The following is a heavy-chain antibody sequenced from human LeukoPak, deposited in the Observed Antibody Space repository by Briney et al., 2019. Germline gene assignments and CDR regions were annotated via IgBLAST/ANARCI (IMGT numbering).Heavy chain of an antibody. CDR3: ARETLPDNGDEYGGDY. J-gene: IGHJ4*02. CDR2: INPNSGGT. CDR1: GYTFTGYY. D-gene: IGHD4-17*01. V-gene: IGHV1-2*06. Sequence: ASVKVSCKASGYTFTGYYMHWVRQAPGQGLEWIGRINPNSGGTNYAQKFQGRVTMTRDTSISTAYMELSRLRSDDTAVYYCARETLPDNGDEYGGDYWGQGTLVTVSS.